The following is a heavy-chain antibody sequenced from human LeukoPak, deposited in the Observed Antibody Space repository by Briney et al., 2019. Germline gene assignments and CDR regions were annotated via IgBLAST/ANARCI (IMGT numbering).Heavy chain of an antibody. CDR3: ARVGSPG. CDR2: IYSDLST. J-gene: IGHJ4*02. D-gene: IGHD3-10*01. CDR1: GFTVSSNY. Sequence: GGSLRLSCAASGFTVSSNYMSWVRQAPGKGLEWVSVIYSDLSTYYADSVKGRFTISRDNSKNTLYLHMNSLRAEDTAVYYGARVGSPGWGQGTLVTVSS. V-gene: IGHV3-53*01.